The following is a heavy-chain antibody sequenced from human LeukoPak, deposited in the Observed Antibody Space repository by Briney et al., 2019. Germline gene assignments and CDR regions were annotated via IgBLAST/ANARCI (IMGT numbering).Heavy chain of an antibody. CDR2: ISHDATNK. CDR1: GFTFSNYA. D-gene: IGHD2-15*01. V-gene: IGHV3-30*14. Sequence: GGSLRLSCAVSGFTFSNYAMHWVRQAPGKGLEWVAFISHDATNKYYADSVKGRFTISRDNSKNTLYLQMNSLRAEDTAVYYCARGAATFPYYYYMDVWGKGTTVTISS. CDR3: ARGAATFPYYYYMDV. J-gene: IGHJ6*03.